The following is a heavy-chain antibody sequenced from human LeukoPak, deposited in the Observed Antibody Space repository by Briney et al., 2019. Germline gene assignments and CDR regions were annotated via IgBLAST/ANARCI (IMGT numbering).Heavy chain of an antibody. CDR3: ASMFREDNYDFWSGYPTISDY. J-gene: IGHJ4*02. CDR2: INPNSGGT. Sequence: ASVKVSCKASGYTFTGYYMHWVRQAPGQVLEWMGWINPNSGGTNYAQKFQGRVTMTRDTSISTAYMELSRLRSDDTAVYYCASMFREDNYDFWSGYPTISDYWGQGTLVTVSS. V-gene: IGHV1-2*02. D-gene: IGHD3-3*01. CDR1: GYTFTGYY.